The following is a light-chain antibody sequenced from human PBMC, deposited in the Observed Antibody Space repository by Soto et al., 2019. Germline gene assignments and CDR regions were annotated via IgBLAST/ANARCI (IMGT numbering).Light chain of an antibody. CDR3: VQRSTWPWT. Sequence: EIVLTQSPATLSLSPGERATLSCRASQSVSSYLAWYQQKPGQAPRLLIDDAFNRATGVPARFSGSGSGTDFTLTISSPEPEDFAVYYCVQRSTWPWTIGQGTKVEIK. V-gene: IGKV3-11*01. CDR1: QSVSSY. CDR2: DAF. J-gene: IGKJ1*01.